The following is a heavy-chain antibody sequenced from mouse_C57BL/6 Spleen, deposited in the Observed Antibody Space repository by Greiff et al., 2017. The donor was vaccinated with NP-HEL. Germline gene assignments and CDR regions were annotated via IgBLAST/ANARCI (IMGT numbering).Heavy chain of an antibody. CDR3: ARSPPYYYGSSPAWFAY. CDR1: GYTFTSYW. V-gene: IGHV1-69*01. Sequence: VQLQQPGAELVMPGASVKLSCKASGYTFTSYWMHWVKQRPGQGLEWIGEIDPSDSYTNYNQKFKGKSTLTVDKSSSTAYMQLSSLTSEDSAVYYCARSPPYYYGSSPAWFAYWGQGTLVTVSA. J-gene: IGHJ3*01. D-gene: IGHD1-1*01. CDR2: IDPSDSYT.